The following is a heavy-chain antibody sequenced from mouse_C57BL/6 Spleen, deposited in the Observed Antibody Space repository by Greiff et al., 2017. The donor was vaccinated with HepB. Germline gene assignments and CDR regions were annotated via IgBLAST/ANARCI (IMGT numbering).Heavy chain of an antibody. V-gene: IGHV1-26*01. Sequence: EVQLQQSGPELVKPGASVKISCKASGYTFTDYYMNWVKQSHGKSLEWIGDINPNNGGTSYNQKFKGKATLTVDKSSSTAYMELRSLTSEDSAVYYCAREKVGNVKGYYFDYWGQGTTLTVSS. CDR1: GYTFTDYY. CDR2: INPNNGGT. D-gene: IGHD1-1*02. CDR3: AREKVGNVKGYYFDY. J-gene: IGHJ2*01.